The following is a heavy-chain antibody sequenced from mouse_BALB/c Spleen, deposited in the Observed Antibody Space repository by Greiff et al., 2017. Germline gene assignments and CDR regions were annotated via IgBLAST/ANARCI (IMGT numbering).Heavy chain of an antibody. Sequence: VQLQQSGAELVKPGASVKLSCTASGFNIKDTYMHWVKQRPEQGLEWIGRIDPANGNTKYDPKFQGKATITADTSSNTAYLQLSSLTSEDTAVYYCARPPLYYDYAGFAYWGQGTLVTVSA. CDR1: GFNIKDTY. D-gene: IGHD2-4*01. CDR2: IDPANGNT. CDR3: ARPPLYYDYAGFAY. J-gene: IGHJ3*01. V-gene: IGHV14-3*02.